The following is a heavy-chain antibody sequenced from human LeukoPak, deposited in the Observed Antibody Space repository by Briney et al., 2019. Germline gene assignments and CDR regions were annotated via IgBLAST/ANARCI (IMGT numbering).Heavy chain of an antibody. J-gene: IGHJ6*02. Sequence: GGSLRLSCAASGFTFSSYAMHWVRQAPGKGLEWVAVISYDGSNKYYADSVKGRFTISRDNSKNTLYLQMNSLRAEDTTVYYCAKVRTVTTRGYYYGMDVWGQGTTVTVSS. CDR2: ISYDGSNK. CDR3: AKVRTVTTRGYYYGMDV. D-gene: IGHD4-17*01. V-gene: IGHV3-30-3*01. CDR1: GFTFSSYA.